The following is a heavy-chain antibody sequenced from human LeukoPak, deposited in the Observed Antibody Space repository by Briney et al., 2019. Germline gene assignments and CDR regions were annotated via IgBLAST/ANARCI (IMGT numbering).Heavy chain of an antibody. V-gene: IGHV1-2*02. D-gene: IGHD2-21*02. CDR2: INPNSGGT. J-gene: IGHJ1*01. CDR1: GYTFTCYY. CDR3: ARDGCGGDCYSGSLRYFQH. Sequence: ASVKVSCKASGYTFTCYYMHWVRQAPGQGLEWMGWINPNSGGTNYAQKFQGRVTMTRDTSISTAYMELSRLRSDDTAVYYCARDGCGGDCYSGSLRYFQHWGQGTLVTVSS.